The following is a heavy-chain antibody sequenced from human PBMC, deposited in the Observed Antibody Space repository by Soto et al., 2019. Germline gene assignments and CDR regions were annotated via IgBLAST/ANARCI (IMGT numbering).Heavy chain of an antibody. CDR2: IIPIFGTA. J-gene: IGHJ6*02. CDR3: ARKSRTSGYKRGYYGMDV. CDR1: GGTFSSYA. D-gene: IGHD3-3*01. Sequence: ASVKVSCKASGGTFSSYAISWVRQAPGQGLEWMGGIIPIFGTANYAQKFQGRVTITADESTSTAYMELSSLRSEDTAVYCCARKSRTSGYKRGYYGMDVWGQGTTVTVSS. V-gene: IGHV1-69*13.